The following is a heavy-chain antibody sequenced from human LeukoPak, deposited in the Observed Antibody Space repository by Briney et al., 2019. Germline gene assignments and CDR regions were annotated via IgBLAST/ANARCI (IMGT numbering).Heavy chain of an antibody. CDR3: ARQLRWDQYYFDY. Sequence: ASVKVSCKAFGYTFTSYYMHWVRQAPGQGLEWMGIINPSGGSTSYAQKFQGRVTMTRDTSTSTVYMELSSLRSDDTAVYYCARQLRWDQYYFDYWGQGTLVTVSS. CDR2: INPSGGST. J-gene: IGHJ4*02. V-gene: IGHV1-46*01. D-gene: IGHD4-23*01. CDR1: GYTFTSYY.